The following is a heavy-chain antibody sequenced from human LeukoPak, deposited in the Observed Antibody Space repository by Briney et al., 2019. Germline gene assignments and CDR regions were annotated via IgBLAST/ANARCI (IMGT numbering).Heavy chain of an antibody. D-gene: IGHD3-3*01. V-gene: IGHV4-59*01. J-gene: IGHJ5*02. Sequence: SETLSLTCTISGGSISSYYWSWIRQPPGKGLEWIGYIYYSGSTNYNPSLKSRVTISVDTSKNQFSLKLSSVTAADTAVYYCARGNTYYDFWSGYYSGANWFDPWGQGTLVTVSS. CDR2: IYYSGST. CDR3: ARGNTYYDFWSGYYSGANWFDP. CDR1: GGSISSYY.